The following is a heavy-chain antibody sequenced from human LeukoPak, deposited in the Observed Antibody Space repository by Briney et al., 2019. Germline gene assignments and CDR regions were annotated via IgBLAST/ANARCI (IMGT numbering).Heavy chain of an antibody. CDR1: GDSISSTSYY. Sequence: SETLSLTCTVSGDSISSTSYYWAWIRQPPGKGLEWIGSVCYSGSTYYNPSLKSRVAMSVDTSKNQLSLKLNSVTAADTAVYYCARDPHDYWGQGTLVTVSS. V-gene: IGHV4-39*07. J-gene: IGHJ4*02. CDR3: ARDPHDY. CDR2: VCYSGST.